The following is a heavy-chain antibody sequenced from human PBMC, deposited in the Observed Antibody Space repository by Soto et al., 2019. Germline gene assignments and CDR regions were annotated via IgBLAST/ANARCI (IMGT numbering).Heavy chain of an antibody. J-gene: IGHJ4*02. D-gene: IGHD6-13*01. V-gene: IGHV3-74*02. Sequence: VQLVESGGGVVEPGGSLRLSCAASGFTFSSYWMHWFRQAPGEDLVWVSRINTDGSSTAYADSVKGRFTISRVNAKNTVYMKMNSLRFPDTAVYYCAITLASAGYSWGQGTLVTVSS. CDR1: GFTFSSYW. CDR2: INTDGSST. CDR3: AITLASAGYS.